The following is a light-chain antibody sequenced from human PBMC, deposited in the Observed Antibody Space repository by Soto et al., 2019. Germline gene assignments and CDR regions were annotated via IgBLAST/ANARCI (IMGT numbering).Light chain of an antibody. CDR2: AAS. Sequence: IQMTQSPSSVSPSVGDRVTISCRASHGISSWLASYQQKPGKAPTLLIYAASSLQSGVPSRFSGSGSGPDFPLPISSLHPEHFATYYWQQSNSFPLTFRGGAKVDIK. CDR1: HGISSW. V-gene: IGKV1-12*01. CDR3: QQSNSFPLT. J-gene: IGKJ4*02.